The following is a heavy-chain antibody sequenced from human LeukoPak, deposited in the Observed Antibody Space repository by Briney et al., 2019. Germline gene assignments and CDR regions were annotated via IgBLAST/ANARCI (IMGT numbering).Heavy chain of an antibody. CDR2: ISGSGGST. CDR1: GFTFSSYA. D-gene: IGHD3-3*01. CDR3: AKGALRFLDYYYYMDV. J-gene: IGHJ6*03. Sequence: GGSLRLSCAASGFTFSSYAVSWVRQAPGKGLEWVSAISGSGGSTYYADSVKGRFTISRDNSKNTLYLQMNSLRAEDTAVYYCAKGALRFLDYYYYMDVWGKGTTVTVSS. V-gene: IGHV3-23*01.